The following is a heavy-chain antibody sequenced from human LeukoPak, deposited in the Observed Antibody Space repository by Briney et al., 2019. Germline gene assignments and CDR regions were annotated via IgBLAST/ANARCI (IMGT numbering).Heavy chain of an antibody. D-gene: IGHD3-10*01. CDR3: TRDVGSGKQPHPANDY. J-gene: IGHJ4*02. CDR1: GFTFGDYA. Sequence: GGSLRLSCTASGFTFGDYAMSWVRQAPGKGLEWVGFTRSKAYGGTTEYAASVKGRFTISRDDSKSIAYLQMNSLKTEDTAVYYCTRDVGSGKQPHPANDYWGQGTLVTVSS. CDR2: TRSKAYGGTT. V-gene: IGHV3-49*04.